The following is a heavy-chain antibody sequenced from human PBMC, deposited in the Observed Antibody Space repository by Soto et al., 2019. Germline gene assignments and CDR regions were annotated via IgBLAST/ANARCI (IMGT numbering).Heavy chain of an antibody. V-gene: IGHV3-30*03. J-gene: IGHJ5*02. D-gene: IGHD3-3*01. Sequence: LRLSCAASGFTFSSYGMHWVRQAPGKGLEWVAVISYDGSNKYYADSVKGRFTISRDNSKNTLYLQMNSLRAEDTAVYYCARGRDYDFWSGYYFSYDWFDPWGQGTLVTVSS. CDR3: ARGRDYDFWSGYYFSYDWFDP. CDR1: GFTFSSYG. CDR2: ISYDGSNK.